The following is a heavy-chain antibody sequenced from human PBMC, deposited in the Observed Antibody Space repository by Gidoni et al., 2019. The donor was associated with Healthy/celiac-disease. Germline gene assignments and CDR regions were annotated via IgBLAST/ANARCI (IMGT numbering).Heavy chain of an antibody. CDR1: GFTFSSYG. V-gene: IGHV3-30*18. J-gene: IGHJ4*02. CDR3: AKEMKWEWELAFDY. Sequence: QVQLVESGGGVVQPGRSLRLSCAASGFTFSSYGMHWVRQAPGKGLEWVAVISYDGSNKYYADSVKGRFTISRDNSKNTLYLQMNSLRAEDTAVYYCAKEMKWEWELAFDYWGQGTLVTVSS. CDR2: ISYDGSNK. D-gene: IGHD1-26*01.